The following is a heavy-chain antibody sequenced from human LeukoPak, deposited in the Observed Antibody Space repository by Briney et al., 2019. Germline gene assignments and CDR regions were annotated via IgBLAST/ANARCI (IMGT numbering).Heavy chain of an antibody. CDR1: GFTFSSYA. Sequence: PGGSLRLSCAASGFTFSSYAMSWVRQAPGKGLEWVSAISGSGGSTYYADSVKGRFTISRDNSKNTLYRQMNSLRAEDTAVYYCARRSYSSSHPFDYWGQGTLVTVSS. CDR3: ARRSYSSSHPFDY. J-gene: IGHJ4*02. D-gene: IGHD6-6*01. CDR2: ISGSGGST. V-gene: IGHV3-23*01.